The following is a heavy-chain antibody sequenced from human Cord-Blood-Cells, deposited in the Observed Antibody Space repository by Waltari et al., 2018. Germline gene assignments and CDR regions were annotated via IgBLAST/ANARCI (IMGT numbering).Heavy chain of an antibody. Sequence: QVQLQQWGAGLLKPSETLSLTCAVCGGSFSGYSWSWIRQPPGKGLEWSGETTHSGSTNYNPSLKSRVTISVDTSKNQFSLKLSSVTAADTAVYYCARGQRLGMGEVYWGQGTLVTVSS. CDR1: GGSFSGYS. CDR2: TTHSGST. CDR3: ARGQRLGMGEVY. V-gene: IGHV4-34*01. D-gene: IGHD3-16*01. J-gene: IGHJ4*02.